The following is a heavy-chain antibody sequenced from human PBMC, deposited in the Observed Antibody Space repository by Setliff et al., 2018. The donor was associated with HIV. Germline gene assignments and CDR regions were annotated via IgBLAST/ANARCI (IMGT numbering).Heavy chain of an antibody. CDR1: GYIFTNYW. CDR2: IWPDDSDT. D-gene: IGHD3-10*01. CDR3: ARHGQYGSGSYYNRPFDY. J-gene: IGHJ4*02. Sequence: GESLKISCKASGYIFTNYWVGWVRQMPGNGLEWMGLIWPDDSDTMYSPSFQGQVTVSADKSISTTYLQWTSLKAPDSAMYYCARHGQYGSGSYYNRPFDYWGQGTLVTVSS. V-gene: IGHV5-51*01.